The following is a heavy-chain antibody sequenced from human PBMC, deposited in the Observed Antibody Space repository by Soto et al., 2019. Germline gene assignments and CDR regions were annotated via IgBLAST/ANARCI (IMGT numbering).Heavy chain of an antibody. D-gene: IGHD2-2*01. J-gene: IGHJ5*02. CDR3: ARSPYCSSTSCYATGWFDP. CDR1: GYSFTSYW. V-gene: IGHV5-51*01. Sequence: GESLKISCKGSGYSFTSYWIGWVRQMPGKGLEWMGIIYPGDSDTRYSPSFQGQVTISADKSISTAYLKWSSLKASDTAMYYCARSPYCSSTSCYATGWFDPWGQGTLVTVSS. CDR2: IYPGDSDT.